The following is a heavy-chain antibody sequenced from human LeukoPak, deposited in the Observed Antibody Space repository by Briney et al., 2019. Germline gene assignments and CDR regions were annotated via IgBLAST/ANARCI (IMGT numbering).Heavy chain of an antibody. J-gene: IGHJ3*02. CDR3: ASSGRYAEDAFDI. Sequence: GGSLRLSCVASGFTFRTYWMHWVRQAPGKGLVWVSRINSDGSSTNYADSVKGRFTISRDNAKNTLYLQMNSLRGEDTAIYYCASSGRYAEDAFDIWGQGTMVTVSS. CDR1: GFTFRTYW. D-gene: IGHD1-26*01. V-gene: IGHV3-74*01. CDR2: INSDGSST.